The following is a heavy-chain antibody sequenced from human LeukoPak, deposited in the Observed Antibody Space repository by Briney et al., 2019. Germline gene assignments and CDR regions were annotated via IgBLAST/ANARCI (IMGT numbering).Heavy chain of an antibody. CDR3: ARDTDDILTGYYPIDY. CDR1: GFTFSAYN. V-gene: IGHV3-21*01. CDR2: ISSSSSYI. D-gene: IGHD3-9*01. Sequence: GGSLRLSCAASGFTFSAYNMNWVRRTPGKGLEWVSSISSSSSYIYYADSVKGRFTISRDNAKNSLYLQMNSLRAEDTAVYYCARDTDDILTGYYPIDYWGQGTLVTVSS. J-gene: IGHJ4*02.